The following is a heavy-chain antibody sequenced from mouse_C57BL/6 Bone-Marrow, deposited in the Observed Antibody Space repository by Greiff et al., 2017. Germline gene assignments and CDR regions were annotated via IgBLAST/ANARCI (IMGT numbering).Heavy chain of an antibody. J-gene: IGHJ4*01. D-gene: IGHD3-2*02. CDR2: IDPSDSYT. CDR3: ARERGDSSGYYYAMDY. V-gene: IGHV1-69*01. Sequence: QVQLQQPGAELVMPGASVKLSCKASGYTFTSYWMHWVKQRPGQGLEWIGEIDPSDSYTNYNHTFKGKSTLTVDKSSSTAYMQRSSQTSEDAADYYCARERGDSSGYYYAMDYWGQGTSVTVSS. CDR1: GYTFTSYW.